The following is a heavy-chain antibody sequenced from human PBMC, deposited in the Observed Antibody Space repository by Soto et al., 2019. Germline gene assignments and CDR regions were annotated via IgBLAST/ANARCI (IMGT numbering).Heavy chain of an antibody. D-gene: IGHD3-3*01. J-gene: IGHJ6*02. CDR1: GFTFSNAW. V-gene: IGHV3-15*07. CDR2: IKSKTDGGTT. CDR3: TTGQPKVLRFLEWFLDV. Sequence: GGSLRLSCAASGFTFSNAWMNWVRQAPGKGLEWVGRIKSKTDGGTTDYAAPVKGRFTISRDDSKNTLYLQMNSLKTEDTAVYYCTTGQPKVLRFLEWFLDVWGQGTTVTVSS.